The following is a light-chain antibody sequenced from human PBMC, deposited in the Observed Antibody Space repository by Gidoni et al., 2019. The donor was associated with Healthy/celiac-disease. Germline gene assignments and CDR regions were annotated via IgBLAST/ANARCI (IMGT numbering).Light chain of an antibody. CDR1: QSISSW. Sequence: DIQLTQSPSTLSASVGDRVTITCRASQSISSWLAWYQQKPGKAPKLLIYDASSLESGVPSRFSGSGSGTEFTLTISSLQPDDFATYYFQQNYSYSGTFXQXTKVEIK. J-gene: IGKJ1*01. CDR2: DAS. V-gene: IGKV1-5*01. CDR3: QQNYSYSGT.